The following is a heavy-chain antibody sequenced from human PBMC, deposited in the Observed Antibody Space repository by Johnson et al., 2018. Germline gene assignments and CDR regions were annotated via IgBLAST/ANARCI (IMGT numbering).Heavy chain of an antibody. CDR3: VRGDLYYFSRGLGNY. Sequence: VQLGQSGGGLVDPGRSLRLSCSASGFTFGDYHMSWFRQAPGKGLAWVGFIRSKAYSETTEYAASVKGRFTDSRDGSKGIDFLQMNSLKPEDTAVYYCVRGDLYYFSRGLGNYWGQGTLVTVSS. CDR2: IRSKAYSETT. J-gene: IGHJ4*02. D-gene: IGHD3-22*01. V-gene: IGHV3-49*01. CDR1: GFTFGDYH.